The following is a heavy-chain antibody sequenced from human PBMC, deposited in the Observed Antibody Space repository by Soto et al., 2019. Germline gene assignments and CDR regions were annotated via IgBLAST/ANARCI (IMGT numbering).Heavy chain of an antibody. CDR2: INAGNGNT. CDR3: ARGCSGGSCYPSPPVFDY. V-gene: IGHV1-3*01. CDR1: GYTFTTYA. J-gene: IGHJ4*02. D-gene: IGHD2-15*01. Sequence: GASVKVSCKASGYTFTTYAISWVRQAPGQRLEWMGWINAGNGNTKYSQKFQGRVTITRDTSASTAYMELSSLRSEDTAVYYCARGCSGGSCYPSPPVFDYWGQGTLVTVSS.